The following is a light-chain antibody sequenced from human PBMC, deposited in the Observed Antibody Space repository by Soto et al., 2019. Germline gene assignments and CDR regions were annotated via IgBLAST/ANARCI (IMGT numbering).Light chain of an antibody. CDR1: QSVSNNY. V-gene: IGKV3-20*01. J-gene: IGKJ4*01. CDR2: GAS. CDR3: QQDYNLPPLT. Sequence: EIMLTQSPGTLSLSPGERATLSCRAIQSVSNNYLAWYQQKPGQAPRLLIYGASNRATGIPDRFSGSGSGTDFTLTISRLEPEDFAVYYCQQDYNLPPLTFGGGTKVDIK.